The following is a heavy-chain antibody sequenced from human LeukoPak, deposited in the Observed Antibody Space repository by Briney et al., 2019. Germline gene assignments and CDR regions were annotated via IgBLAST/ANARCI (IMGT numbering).Heavy chain of an antibody. CDR3: ARGEGYSNGWYLAY. J-gene: IGHJ4*02. V-gene: IGHV4-38-2*02. CDR1: GYSISSGYY. CDR2: SYHSGST. Sequence: SETLSLTCTVSGYSISSGYYWGWIRQPPGKGLEWSGRSYHSGSTYYNPSLERRVTISVDTSKTQFYLTLSSVTAADTAVYYCARGEGYSNGWYLAYWGQGTLVTVSS. D-gene: IGHD6-19*01.